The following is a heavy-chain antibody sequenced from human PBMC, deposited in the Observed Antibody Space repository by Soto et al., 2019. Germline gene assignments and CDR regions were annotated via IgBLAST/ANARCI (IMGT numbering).Heavy chain of an antibody. CDR3: ASRSREDYDILTGPRGAFDI. V-gene: IGHV4-34*01. CDR2: INHSGST. J-gene: IGHJ3*02. D-gene: IGHD3-9*01. Sequence: PSETLSLTCAVYGGSFSGYYWSWIRQPPGKGLEWIGEINHSGSTNYNPSLKSRVTISVDTSKNQFSLKLSSVTAADTAVYYCASRSREDYDILTGPRGAFDIWGQGTMVTVSS. CDR1: GGSFSGYY.